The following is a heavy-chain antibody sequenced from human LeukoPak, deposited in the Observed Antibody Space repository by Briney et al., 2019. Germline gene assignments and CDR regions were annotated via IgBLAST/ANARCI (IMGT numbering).Heavy chain of an antibody. V-gene: IGHV4-30-4*08. CDR1: GGSISSGDYY. D-gene: IGHD5-18*01. Sequence: SETLSLTCTVSGGSISSGDYYWSWIRQPPGKGLEWIGYIYYSGSTYYNPSLKSRVTISVDTSKNQFSLKLSSVTAADTVVYYCARDGGYSYGLFDYWGQGTLVSVCS. J-gene: IGHJ4*02. CDR2: IYYSGST. CDR3: ARDGGYSYGLFDY.